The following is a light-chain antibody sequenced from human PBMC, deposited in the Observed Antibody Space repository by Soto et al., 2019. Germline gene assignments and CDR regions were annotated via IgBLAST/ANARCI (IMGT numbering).Light chain of an antibody. Sequence: DIQMTQSPASVSASVGDRATITCRASQGVSSWIAWFQQKPGQDPKLLIYAASLLQSGVPSRFNGSGSGTEFTLTISSLQTEDCATYFCQQANSFPVTFGQGTKVEI. J-gene: IGKJ2*01. CDR1: QGVSSW. CDR2: AAS. V-gene: IGKV1-12*01. CDR3: QQANSFPVT.